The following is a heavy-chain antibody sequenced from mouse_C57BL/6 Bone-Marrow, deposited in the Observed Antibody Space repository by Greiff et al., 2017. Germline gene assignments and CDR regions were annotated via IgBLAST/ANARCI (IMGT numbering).Heavy chain of an antibody. D-gene: IGHD1-2*01. CDR1: GYTFTSYW. CDR2: IDPSDSYT. V-gene: IGHV1-69*01. CDR3: ARHSLLRYYFDY. Sequence: QVQLKQPGAELVMPGASVKLSCKASGYTFTSYWMHWVKQRPGQGLEWIGEIDPSDSYTNYNQKFKGKSTLTVDKSSSTAYMQRSSLTSEDSAVYYCARHSLLRYYFDYWGQGTTLTVSS. J-gene: IGHJ2*01.